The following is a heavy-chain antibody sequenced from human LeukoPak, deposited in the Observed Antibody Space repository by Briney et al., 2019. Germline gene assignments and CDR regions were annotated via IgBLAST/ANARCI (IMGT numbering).Heavy chain of an antibody. J-gene: IGHJ4*02. Sequence: PSETLSLTCTISGYSFSTTYYWGWIRQPPGKGLEWIGNFYQGGSADYNPSLTSRVAISLDTSKNQFSLRLSSLIAADTAVYYCGISTSVTEYWGQGALVTVSS. CDR1: GYSFSTTYY. D-gene: IGHD4-17*01. V-gene: IGHV4-38-2*02. CDR2: FYQGGSA. CDR3: GISTSVTEY.